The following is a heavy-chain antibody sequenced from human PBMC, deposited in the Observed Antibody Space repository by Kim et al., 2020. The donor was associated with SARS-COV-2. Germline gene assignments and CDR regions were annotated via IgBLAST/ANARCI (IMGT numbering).Heavy chain of an antibody. V-gene: IGHV1-18*01. Sequence: ASVKVSCKASGYTFINYGISWVRQAPGQGLEWMGWINTNNGNTNYSQKFQGRVTMTRDTSTTTAYMELRSLKSDDTALYYCARDRQGGSWGHGALGTVSS. CDR3: ARDRQGGS. J-gene: IGHJ5*01. CDR1: GYTFINYG. CDR2: INTNNGNT. D-gene: IGHD3-16*01.